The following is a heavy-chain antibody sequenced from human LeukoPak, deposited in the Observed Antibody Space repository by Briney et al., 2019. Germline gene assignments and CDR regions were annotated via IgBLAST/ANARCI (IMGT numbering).Heavy chain of an antibody. J-gene: IGHJ4*02. D-gene: IGHD7-27*01. Sequence: PSETLSLTCTVSGGSISSYYWSWIRQPPGKGLEWIGYIYYSGSTNYNPSLKSRVTISVDTSKNQFSLKLSSVTAADTAVYYCARWALTGDFDYWGQGTLVTVSS. V-gene: IGHV4-59*01. CDR2: IYYSGST. CDR3: ARWALTGDFDY. CDR1: GGSISSYY.